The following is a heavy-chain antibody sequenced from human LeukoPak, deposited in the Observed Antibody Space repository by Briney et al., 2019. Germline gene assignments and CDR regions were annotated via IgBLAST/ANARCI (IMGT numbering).Heavy chain of an antibody. CDR3: VRDGDILTGYPDY. CDR1: GGSISSYY. Sequence: SETLSLTCTVSGGSISSYYWSWIRQPPGKGLEWIGYIYYSGSTNYNPSLKSRVTISVDTSKNQFSLKLSSVTAADTAVYYCVRDGDILTGYPDYWGQGILVTVSS. V-gene: IGHV4-59*12. J-gene: IGHJ4*02. D-gene: IGHD3-9*01. CDR2: IYYSGST.